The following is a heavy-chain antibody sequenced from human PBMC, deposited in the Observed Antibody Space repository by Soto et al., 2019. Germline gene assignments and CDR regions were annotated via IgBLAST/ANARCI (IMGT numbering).Heavy chain of an antibody. CDR2: VYYTGNT. CDR3: ARVGYYDSSGYNWFDP. Sequence: SETLSLTCTVSGDSINSYYWTWIRQPPGKGLQWLGYVYYTGNTNYNPSLKSRVTISVDTSKNQFSLKLSSVTAADTAVYYCARVGYYDSSGYNWFDPWGQGTLVTVS. D-gene: IGHD3-22*01. J-gene: IGHJ5*02. CDR1: GDSINSYY. V-gene: IGHV4-59*01.